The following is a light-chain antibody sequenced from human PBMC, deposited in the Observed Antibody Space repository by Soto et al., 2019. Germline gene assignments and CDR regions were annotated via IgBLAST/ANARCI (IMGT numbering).Light chain of an antibody. V-gene: IGKV1-39*01. Sequence: DIQMTQSPSSMSASAGHRVTITCRASQSISSYVNWYQQKPGKAPKLRSDAASSLQSGVPSRFSGRGAGTDCTLTISSLQPEDCATYYCQQSYSFPITVGQGTRLEIK. CDR1: QSISSY. CDR3: QQSYSFPIT. J-gene: IGKJ5*01. CDR2: AAS.